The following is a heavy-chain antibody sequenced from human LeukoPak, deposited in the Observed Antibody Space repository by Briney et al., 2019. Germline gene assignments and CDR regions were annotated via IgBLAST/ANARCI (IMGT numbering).Heavy chain of an antibody. V-gene: IGHV3-30*02. CDR3: ARVLSGRGSLYSYYYYMDV. J-gene: IGHJ6*03. D-gene: IGHD3-10*01. Sequence: GGSLRLSCAASGFTFSSYSMNWVRQAPGKGLEWVAFIRYDGSNKYYADSVKGRFTISRDNSKNTLYLQMNSLRAEDTAVYYCARVLSGRGSLYSYYYYMDVWGKGTTVTISS. CDR2: IRYDGSNK. CDR1: GFTFSSYS.